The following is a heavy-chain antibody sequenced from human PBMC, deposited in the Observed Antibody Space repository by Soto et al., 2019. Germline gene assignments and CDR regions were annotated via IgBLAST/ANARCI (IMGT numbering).Heavy chain of an antibody. CDR2: IYYSGST. CDR3: ARVSYYDFWSGYYDY. V-gene: IGHV4-39*01. J-gene: IGHJ4*02. Sequence: SETLSLTCTVSGGSISSSSYYWGWIRQPPGKGLEWIGSIYYSGSTYYNPSLKSRVTISVDTSKNQFSLKLSSVTAADTAVYYCARVSYYDFWSGYYDYWGQGTLVTVSS. CDR1: GGSISSSSYY. D-gene: IGHD3-3*01.